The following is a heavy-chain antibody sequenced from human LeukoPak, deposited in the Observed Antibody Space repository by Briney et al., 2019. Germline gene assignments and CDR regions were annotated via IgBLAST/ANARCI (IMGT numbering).Heavy chain of an antibody. CDR1: GGSVSSGSYY. D-gene: IGHD5-18*01. Sequence: SETLSLTCTVSGGSVSSGSYYWSWIRQPPGKGLEWIGYIYYSGSTNYNPSLKSRVTISVDTSKNQFSLKLSSVTAADTAVYHCANREYSYGYGYWGQGTLVTVSS. CDR2: IYYSGST. V-gene: IGHV4-61*01. CDR3: ANREYSYGYGY. J-gene: IGHJ4*02.